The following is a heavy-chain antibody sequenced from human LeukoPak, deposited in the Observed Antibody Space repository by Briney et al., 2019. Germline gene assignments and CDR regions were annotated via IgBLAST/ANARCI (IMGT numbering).Heavy chain of an antibody. CDR3: ARRLVWFGELLEDY. CDR2: INHSGST. CDR1: GGSISSSSYY. V-gene: IGHV4-39*07. Sequence: SETLSLTCTVSGGSISSSSYYWSWIRQPPGKGLEWIGEINHSGSTNYNPSLKSRVTISVDTSKNQFSLKLSSVTAADTAVYYCARRLVWFGELLEDYWGQGTLVTVSS. D-gene: IGHD3-10*01. J-gene: IGHJ4*02.